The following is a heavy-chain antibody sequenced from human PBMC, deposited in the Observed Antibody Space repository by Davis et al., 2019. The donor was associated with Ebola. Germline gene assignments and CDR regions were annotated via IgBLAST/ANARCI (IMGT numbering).Heavy chain of an antibody. V-gene: IGHV3-30*04. Sequence: GESLKISCAASGFTFSTYAMHWVRQAPGKELEWVALISSDGSNAYFADSVKDRFTISRDNSKNTLYLQMNSLGAEDTAVYYCAKAFFTTHPWFDYWGQGILVTVSS. CDR1: GFTFSTYA. CDR3: AKAFFTTHPWFDY. CDR2: ISSDGSNA. D-gene: IGHD4-17*01. J-gene: IGHJ4*02.